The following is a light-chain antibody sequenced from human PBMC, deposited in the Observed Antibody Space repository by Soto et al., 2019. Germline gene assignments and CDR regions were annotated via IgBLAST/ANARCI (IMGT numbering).Light chain of an antibody. V-gene: IGKV3-20*01. Sequence: EVVLTQSPGTLSLSPGEGATLSCRASQSVSSNYFAWYQPKAGQAPRLLIYGISTRATGIPDRFSGSGSGTDFTLTISRLEPEDFALYYCEQYGSSPRTFGQGTRVEIK. J-gene: IGKJ1*01. CDR1: QSVSSNY. CDR3: EQYGSSPRT. CDR2: GIS.